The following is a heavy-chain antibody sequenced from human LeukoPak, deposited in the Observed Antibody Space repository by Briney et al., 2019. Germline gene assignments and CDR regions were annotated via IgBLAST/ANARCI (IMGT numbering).Heavy chain of an antibody. J-gene: IGHJ5*02. Sequence: SVKVSCKASGGTFSSYAISWVRQAPGQGLEWMGGIIPIFGTANYAQKFQGRVTITADKSTSTAYMELSSLRSEDTAVYYCARWGLLGYCSSTSCYAVDNWFDPWGQGTLVTVFS. CDR2: IIPIFGTA. CDR3: ARWGLLGYCSSTSCYAVDNWFDP. V-gene: IGHV1-69*06. CDR1: GGTFSSYA. D-gene: IGHD2-2*01.